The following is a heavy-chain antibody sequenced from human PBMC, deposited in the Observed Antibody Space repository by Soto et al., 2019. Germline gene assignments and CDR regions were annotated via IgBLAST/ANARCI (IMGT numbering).Heavy chain of an antibody. V-gene: IGHV3-23*01. Sequence: GGSLRLSCAVSGLTLSKYWIQWVRQAPGKGLVWVSAIGFRGDSTYYADSVKGRFTISRDNSRNTLYLQMNSLRAEDTAVYYCARRFSSSSFYFDYWGQGALVTVSS. CDR2: IGFRGDST. J-gene: IGHJ4*02. D-gene: IGHD6-6*01. CDR3: ARRFSSSSFYFDY. CDR1: GLTLSKYW.